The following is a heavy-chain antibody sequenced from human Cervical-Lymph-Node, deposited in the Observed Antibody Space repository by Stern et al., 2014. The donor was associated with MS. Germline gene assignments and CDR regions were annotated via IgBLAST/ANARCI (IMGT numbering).Heavy chain of an antibody. CDR3: AYRGSSWTTEYFQH. V-gene: IGHV2-5*01. Sequence: ESGPTLVKPTQTLTLTCTFSGFSLSASEMGVGWIRQPPGKALEWLAIVYWNDDKRYRPSLKSRLTITKDTSKNHVVLTMTNVDPVDTATYYCAYRGSSWTTEYFQHWGQGTLVTVSS. CDR2: VYWNDDK. CDR1: GFSLSASEMG. J-gene: IGHJ1*01. D-gene: IGHD6-13*01.